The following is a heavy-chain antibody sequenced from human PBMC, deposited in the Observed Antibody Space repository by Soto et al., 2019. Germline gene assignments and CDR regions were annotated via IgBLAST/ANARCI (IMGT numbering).Heavy chain of an antibody. CDR2: ISAYNGNT. CDR1: GYTFTSYG. CDR3: AKTPYYDILTDPSNFDP. J-gene: IGHJ5*01. V-gene: IGHV1-18*01. D-gene: IGHD3-9*01. Sequence: ASVKVSCKASGYTFTSYGISWVRQAPGQGLEWMGWISAYNGNTNYAQKLQGRVTMTTDTSTSTAYMELRSLRSDDTAVYYCAKTPYYDILTDPSNFDPCSQGTLVTVSS.